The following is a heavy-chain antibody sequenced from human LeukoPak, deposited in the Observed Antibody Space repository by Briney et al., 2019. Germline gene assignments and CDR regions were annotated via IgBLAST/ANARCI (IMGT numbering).Heavy chain of an antibody. D-gene: IGHD6-13*01. CDR3: ARLYSSSWTYYYYMDV. J-gene: IGHJ6*03. CDR1: GGSISSSSYY. Sequence: SETLSLTCTVSGGSISSSSYYWGWIRQPPGKGLEWIGSIYYSGSTYYNPSLKSRVTISVDTSKNQFSLKLSSVTAADTAVYYCARLYSSSWTYYYYMDVWGKGTTVTVSS. CDR2: IYYSGST. V-gene: IGHV4-39*07.